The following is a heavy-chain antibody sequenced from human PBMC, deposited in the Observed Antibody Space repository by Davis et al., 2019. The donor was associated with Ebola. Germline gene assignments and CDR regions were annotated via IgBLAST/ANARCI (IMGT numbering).Heavy chain of an antibody. J-gene: IGHJ4*02. Sequence: PGGSLRLSCVASGFTFSSYSMDWVRQAPGKGLEWVSSISSSSSYIYYADSMKGRFTISRDNAKNSLYLQMSSLRAEDTAVYYCARHEYSYGPFDYWGQGTLVTVSS. CDR2: ISSSSSYI. CDR1: GFTFSSYS. V-gene: IGHV3-21*01. D-gene: IGHD4-11*01. CDR3: ARHEYSYGPFDY.